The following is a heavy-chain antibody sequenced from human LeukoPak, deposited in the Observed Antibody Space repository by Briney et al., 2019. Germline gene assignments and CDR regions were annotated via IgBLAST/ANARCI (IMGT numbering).Heavy chain of an antibody. V-gene: IGHV4-34*01. CDR2: INHSGST. Sequence: PQTLSLTCAVYGGSSSGYYWSCIRQPPGKGLEWIGEINHSGSTNYHPSLKSRVTISVDTSKNQFSLKLSSVTAADTAVYYCAAGYYDSSGYYPLGNLDYWGQGTLVTVSS. CDR3: AAGYYDSSGYYPLGNLDY. J-gene: IGHJ4*02. D-gene: IGHD3-22*01. CDR1: GGSSSGYY.